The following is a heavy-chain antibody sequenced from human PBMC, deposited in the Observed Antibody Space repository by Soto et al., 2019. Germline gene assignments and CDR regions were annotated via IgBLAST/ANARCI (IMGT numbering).Heavy chain of an antibody. D-gene: IGHD6-19*01. CDR1: GFTFSSYA. CDR3: AKDVEWLEYGLLFDY. J-gene: IGHJ4*02. Sequence: GGSLRLSCAASGFTFSSYAMSGVRQAPGKGLEWVSAISGSGGSTYYADSVKGRFTISRDNSKNTLYLQMNSLRAEDTAVYYCAKDVEWLEYGLLFDYWGQGTLVTVSS. V-gene: IGHV3-23*01. CDR2: ISGSGGST.